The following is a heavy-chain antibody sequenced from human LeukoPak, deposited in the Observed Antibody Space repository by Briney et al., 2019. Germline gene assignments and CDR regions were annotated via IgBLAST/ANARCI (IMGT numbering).Heavy chain of an antibody. CDR2: ISGRGDGT. CDR3: AKGTERYREVSSFDS. J-gene: IGHJ4*02. Sequence: GGSLRLSCAASGFTVSSNYMNWVRQAPGKGLEWVSAISGRGDGTYYADFVKGRFTISRDNSKNTLFLQMNSLRVEDTATYYCAKGTERYREVSSFDSWGRGTLVAVSS. D-gene: IGHD3-10*01. CDR1: GFTVSSNY. V-gene: IGHV3-23*01.